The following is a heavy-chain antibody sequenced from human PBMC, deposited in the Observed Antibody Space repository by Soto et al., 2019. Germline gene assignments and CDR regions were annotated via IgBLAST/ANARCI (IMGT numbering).Heavy chain of an antibody. J-gene: IGHJ3*02. D-gene: IGHD2-2*01. V-gene: IGHV3-33*01. CDR3: ARDPPSTLAAFDI. CDR2: VYYDGHNK. Sequence: QVQLVESGGGVVQPGRSQRLSCAASGFTFSMYGMHWVRQAPGKGLEWMATVYYDGHNKYYADYVRGRFTISRDNYKNMVYLQITSLRAEDTAVYYCARDPPSTLAAFDIWCRGPIVTVSS. CDR1: GFTFSMYG.